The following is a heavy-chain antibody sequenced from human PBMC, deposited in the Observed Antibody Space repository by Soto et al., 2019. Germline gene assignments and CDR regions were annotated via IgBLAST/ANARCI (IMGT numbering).Heavy chain of an antibody. D-gene: IGHD3-3*01. CDR1: GYTLTSYA. CDR3: YTQYYDFWSGYYITDDAFDI. V-gene: IGHV1-3*01. J-gene: IGHJ3*02. Sequence: ASVKVSCTASGYTLTSYASHWVRQAPGQRLEWMGWINAGNGNTKYSQKFQGRVTITRDTSASTAYMELSSLRSEDTAVYYCYTQYYDFWSGYYITDDAFDIWGQGTMVTVSS. CDR2: INAGNGNT.